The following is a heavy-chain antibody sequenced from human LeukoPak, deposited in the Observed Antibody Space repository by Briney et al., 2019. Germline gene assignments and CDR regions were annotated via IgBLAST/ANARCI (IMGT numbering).Heavy chain of an antibody. D-gene: IGHD3-10*01. CDR2: LSYDGSTE. J-gene: IGHJ4*02. CDR3: ASALWVGGYFDY. Sequence: GRSLRLSCAASGLTFRSSAMHWVRQAPGKGLQWVALLSYDGSTEYHADSVKGRFTISRDTSKNTLYLQMNSLRAEDTAVYYCASALWVGGYFDYWGQGTRVTVSS. V-gene: IGHV3-30*04. CDR1: GLTFRSSA.